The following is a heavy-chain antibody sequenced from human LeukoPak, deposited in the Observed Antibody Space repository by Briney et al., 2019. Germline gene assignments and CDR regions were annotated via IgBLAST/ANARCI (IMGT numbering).Heavy chain of an antibody. D-gene: IGHD1-26*01. V-gene: IGHV3-23*01. CDR3: AKKPRPYSGSYSFWYFDY. Sequence: TGGSLRLSYAASGFTFSSYAMSWVRQAPGKGLEWGSAISGSGGSTYYADSVKGRFTISRDNSKNTLYLHMNRLRAEDTALYYCAKKPRPYSGSYSFWYFDYWGQGTLVTVSS. CDR2: ISGSGGST. CDR1: GFTFSSYA. J-gene: IGHJ4*02.